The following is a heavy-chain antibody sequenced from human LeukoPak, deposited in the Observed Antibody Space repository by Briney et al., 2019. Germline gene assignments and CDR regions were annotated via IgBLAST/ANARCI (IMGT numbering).Heavy chain of an antibody. CDR1: GYTLTELS. CDR3: ARDYCSSTSCLFDY. D-gene: IGHD2-2*01. Sequence: GASVKVSCKVSGYTLTELSMHWVRQAPGKGLEWMGGFDPEDGETIYAQKFQGRVTMTRDTSISTAYMELSRLRSDDTAVYYCARDYCSSTSCLFDYWGQGTLVTVSS. J-gene: IGHJ4*02. CDR2: FDPEDGET. V-gene: IGHV1-24*01.